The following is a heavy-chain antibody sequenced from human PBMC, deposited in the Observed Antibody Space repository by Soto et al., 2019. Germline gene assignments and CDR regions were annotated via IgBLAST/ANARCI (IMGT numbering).Heavy chain of an antibody. CDR3: ATDRSGIVLYNGFDY. V-gene: IGHV1-24*01. Sequence: ASVKVSCKVSGYTLTELSMHWVRQAPGKGLEWMGGFDPEDGETIYAQNFQGRVTMTEDTSTHTAYMELSSLRSEDTAVYYCATDRSGIVLYNGFDYWGQGTLVTVSS. CDR2: FDPEDGET. J-gene: IGHJ4*02. D-gene: IGHD1-26*01. CDR1: GYTLTELS.